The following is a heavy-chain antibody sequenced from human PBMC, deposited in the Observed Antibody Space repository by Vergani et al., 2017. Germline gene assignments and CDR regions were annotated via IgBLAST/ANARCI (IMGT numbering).Heavy chain of an antibody. Sequence: VELLESGGGLAQPGGSLRVSCSASGFSFTTYYMSWVRQAPGKGLEWVSVIKSDGRTSYAESVKCRFTISRDTSRNAVYLQMNILRVEDTGVYYCTRSECSGTTCYGHYFDLWGHGILVTVSS. CDR2: IKSDGRT. CDR1: GFSFTTYY. CDR3: TRSECSGTTCYGHYFDL. D-gene: IGHD2-15*01. V-gene: IGHV3-66*02. J-gene: IGHJ4*01.